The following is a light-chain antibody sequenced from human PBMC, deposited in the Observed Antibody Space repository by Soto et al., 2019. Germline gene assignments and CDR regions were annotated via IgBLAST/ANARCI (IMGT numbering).Light chain of an antibody. J-gene: IGKJ1*01. CDR2: GAS. CDR1: QIIANN. V-gene: IGKV3-15*01. Sequence: EIVMMQSPATLSVSPGERATLSCRASQIIANNLAWYQQKPGQAPRLLIYGASTRDPGIPARFSGSGSGTEFTLTISSLQSEDFAIYYCQHYNNWPPWTFGQGTKVEIK. CDR3: QHYNNWPPWT.